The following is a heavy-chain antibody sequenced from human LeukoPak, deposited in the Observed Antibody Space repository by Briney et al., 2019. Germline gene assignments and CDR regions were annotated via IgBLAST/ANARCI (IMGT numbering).Heavy chain of an antibody. CDR3: ARDSGYCGGDCYSAPFDY. J-gene: IGHJ4*02. V-gene: IGHV3-21*01. CDR1: GFTFSSYS. Sequence: GGSLILSCAASGFTFSSYSMNWVRQAPGKGLEWVSSISSSSSYIYYADSVKGRFTISRDNAKNSLYLQMNSLRAEDTAVYYCARDSGYCGGDCYSAPFDYWGQGTLVTVSS. CDR2: ISSSSSYI. D-gene: IGHD2-21*02.